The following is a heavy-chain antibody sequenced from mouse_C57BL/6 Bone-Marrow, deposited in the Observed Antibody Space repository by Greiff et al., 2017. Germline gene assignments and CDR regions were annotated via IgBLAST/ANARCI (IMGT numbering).Heavy chain of an antibody. CDR1: GYAFSSSW. CDR2: IYPGDGDT. V-gene: IGHV1-82*01. J-gene: IGHJ3*01. D-gene: IGHD2-1*01. CDR3: ARSGGNYPWFAY. Sequence: VQLQQSGPELVKPGASVKISCKASGYAFSSSWMNWVKQRPGKGLEWIGRIYPGDGDTNYNGKFKGKATLTADKSSSTAYMQLSSLTSEDSAVYFCARSGGNYPWFAYWGQGTLLTVSA.